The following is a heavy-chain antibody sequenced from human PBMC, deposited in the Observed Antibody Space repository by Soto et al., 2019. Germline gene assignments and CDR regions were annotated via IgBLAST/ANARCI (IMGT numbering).Heavy chain of an antibody. V-gene: IGHV3-49*03. Sequence: GGSLRLSCTASGFTFGDYAMSWFRQAPGKGLEWVGFLRSKAYGGTTEYAASVKGRFTISRDDSKSIAYLQMTSLKTEDTAVYYSTRAGLTWELLLYACDIWAQGTMTTVSS. CDR3: TRAGLTWELLLYACDI. CDR2: LRSKAYGGTT. J-gene: IGHJ3*02. CDR1: GFTFGDYA. D-gene: IGHD1-26*01.